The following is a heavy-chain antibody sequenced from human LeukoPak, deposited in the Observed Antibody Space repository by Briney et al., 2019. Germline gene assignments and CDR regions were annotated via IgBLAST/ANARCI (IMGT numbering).Heavy chain of an antibody. J-gene: IGHJ4*02. Sequence: PGGSLRLSCAASGFTFSDYSMRWIRQAPGKGLEWVSYISSSSTYTNYPDSVKGRFTISRDNAKNSLYLQMNSLRAEDTAVYYCATGRQGGVSDYWGQGTLVTVSS. V-gene: IGHV3-11*05. CDR2: ISSSSTYT. CDR1: GFTFSDYS. CDR3: ATGRQGGVSDY. D-gene: IGHD3-16*01.